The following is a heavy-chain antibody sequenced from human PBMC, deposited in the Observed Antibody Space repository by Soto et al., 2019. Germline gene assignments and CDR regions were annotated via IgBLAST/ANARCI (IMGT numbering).Heavy chain of an antibody. Sequence: ASVKVSCKASGYTFTSYYMHWVRQAPGQGLEWMGIINPSGGSTSYAQKFQGRVTMTRDTSTSTVYMELSSLRSEDTAVYYCAREYYYDSSGPRWDAFDIWGQGTMVTVSS. D-gene: IGHD3-22*01. J-gene: IGHJ3*02. CDR2: INPSGGST. CDR1: GYTFTSYY. V-gene: IGHV1-46*01. CDR3: AREYYYDSSGPRWDAFDI.